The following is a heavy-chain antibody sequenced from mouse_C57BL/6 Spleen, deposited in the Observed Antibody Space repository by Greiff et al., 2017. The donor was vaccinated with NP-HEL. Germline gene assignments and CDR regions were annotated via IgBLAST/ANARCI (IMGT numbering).Heavy chain of an antibody. CDR1: GFNIKDDY. CDR2: IDPENGDT. CDR3: PTGAAQAAWFAY. J-gene: IGHJ3*01. V-gene: IGHV14-4*01. Sequence: EVQLQQSGAELVRPGASVKLSCTASGFNIKDDYMHWVKQRPEQGLEWIGWIDPENGDTEYASKFQGKATITADTSSNTAYLQLSSLTSEDTAVYYCPTGAAQAAWFAYWGQGTLVTVSA. D-gene: IGHD3-2*02.